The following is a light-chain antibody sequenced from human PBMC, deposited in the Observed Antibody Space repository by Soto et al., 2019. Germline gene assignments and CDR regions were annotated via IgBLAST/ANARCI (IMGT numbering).Light chain of an antibody. Sequence: EIVMTQSPGTLFLSPGERATLSCRASQSVSDSYLAWYQQKPGQAPRLLIYASSRATGIPDRFSGSGSGTDFTLTISKLEPEDFAVYYCQHYGTSALFGPGTNLDIK. J-gene: IGKJ3*01. CDR2: AS. CDR1: QSVSDSY. CDR3: QHYGTSAL. V-gene: IGKV3-20*01.